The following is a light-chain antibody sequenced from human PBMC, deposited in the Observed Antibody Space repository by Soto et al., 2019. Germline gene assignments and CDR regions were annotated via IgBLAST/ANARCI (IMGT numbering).Light chain of an antibody. Sequence: QPALTPPRSVSGSPGQSVTISCTGTSSDVGGYNYVSWYQQHPGKAPKLMIYDVSNRPSGVSNRFSGSKSGNTASLTISGLQAEDEADYYCSSYTSSSTHYVFGTGTKVT. CDR3: SSYTSSSTHYV. J-gene: IGLJ1*01. CDR1: SSDVGGYNY. CDR2: DVS. V-gene: IGLV2-14*01.